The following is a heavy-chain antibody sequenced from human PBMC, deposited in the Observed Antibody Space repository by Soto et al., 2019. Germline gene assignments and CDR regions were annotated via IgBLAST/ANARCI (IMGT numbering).Heavy chain of an antibody. D-gene: IGHD3-9*01. CDR1: GGSFSGYY. Sequence: SETLSLTCAVYGGSFSGYYWSWIRQPPGKGLEWIGGINHSGSTNYNPSLKSRVTISVDTSKNQFSLKLSSVTAADTAVYYCARGPTYYDILTGYYRRAYYFDYWGQGTLVTVS. V-gene: IGHV4-34*01. CDR2: INHSGST. CDR3: ARGPTYYDILTGYYRRAYYFDY. J-gene: IGHJ4*02.